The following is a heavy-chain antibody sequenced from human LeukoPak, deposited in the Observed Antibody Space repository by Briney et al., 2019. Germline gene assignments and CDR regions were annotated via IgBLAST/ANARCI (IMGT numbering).Heavy chain of an antibody. Sequence: GGSLRLSCAASGFTFSDYYMSWIRQAPGKGLEWVSYISSSGSTIYYADSVKGRFTISRDNAKNSLYLQMNSLRAEDTAVYYCARARGGYCSSTSCLGWFDPWGQGTLVTVSS. J-gene: IGHJ5*02. CDR3: ARARGGYCSSTSCLGWFDP. CDR2: ISSSGSTI. CDR1: GFTFSDYY. D-gene: IGHD2-2*01. V-gene: IGHV3-11*01.